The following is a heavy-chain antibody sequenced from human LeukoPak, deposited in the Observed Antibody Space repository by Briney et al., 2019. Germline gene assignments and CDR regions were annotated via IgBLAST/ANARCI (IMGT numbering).Heavy chain of an antibody. CDR2: IYSSGAT. D-gene: IGHD1-7*01. V-gene: IGHV4-39*01. Sequence: KSSQTLSLTCIVSGGSINSRSYYWGWIRQPPGKGLECVGNIYSSGATYYNPSLKSRLTISLDTSKSQFSLRLSSVTAADTAIYYCVQNIPGTVEHWGQGALVTVSS. CDR1: GGSINSRSYY. CDR3: VQNIPGTVEH. J-gene: IGHJ1*01.